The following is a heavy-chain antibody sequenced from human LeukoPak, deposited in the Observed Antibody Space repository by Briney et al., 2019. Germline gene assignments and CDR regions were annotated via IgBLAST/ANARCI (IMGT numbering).Heavy chain of an antibody. V-gene: IGHV4-38-2*02. Sequence: PSETLSLTCTVSGYSISSGYYWGWIRQPPGKGLEWIGSIYHSGSTYYNPSLKSRVTISVDTSKNQFSLKLSSVTAADTAVYYCARSGGFGDIYFDYWGQGTLVTVSS. CDR2: IYHSGST. CDR3: ARSGGFGDIYFDY. CDR1: GYSISSGYY. D-gene: IGHD3-10*01. J-gene: IGHJ4*02.